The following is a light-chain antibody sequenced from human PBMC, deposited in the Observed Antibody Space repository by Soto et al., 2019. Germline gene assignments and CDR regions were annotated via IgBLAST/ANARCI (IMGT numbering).Light chain of an antibody. J-gene: IGLJ1*01. Sequence: QSVLTQPPSASGTPGQRVTISCSGSSSNIGSNTVNWYQQLPGTAPKLLIYSNNQRPSGVPGRFSGSKSGTSASLAISGLQSEDEADYYCAAWDDSLNGFYVFGTGTKLTVL. CDR1: SSNIGSNT. V-gene: IGLV1-44*01. CDR2: SNN. CDR3: AAWDDSLNGFYV.